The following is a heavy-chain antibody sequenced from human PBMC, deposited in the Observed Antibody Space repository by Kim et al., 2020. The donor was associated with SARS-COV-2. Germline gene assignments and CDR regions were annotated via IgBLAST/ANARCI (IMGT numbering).Heavy chain of an antibody. J-gene: IGHJ1*01. V-gene: IGHV3-30*03. CDR3: ARANSPYMTSSGPDF. Sequence: GGSLRLSCAASGFTFNGYGMHWVRQAPGKGLEWVTTISYDGSLTYYADSMRGRFTISRDNSRNTLFLQMSSLRAEDTAVYYFARANSPYMTSSGPDFWGQGTLVTVSS. CDR1: GFTFNGYG. D-gene: IGHD2-2*01. CDR2: ISYDGSLT.